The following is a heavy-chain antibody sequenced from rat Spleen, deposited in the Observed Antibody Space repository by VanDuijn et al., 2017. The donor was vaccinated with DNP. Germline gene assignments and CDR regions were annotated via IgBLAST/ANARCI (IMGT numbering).Heavy chain of an antibody. CDR1: GFTFSDYY. D-gene: IGHD1-12*01. Sequence: EVQLVESDGGLVQPGRSLKVSCAASGFTFSDYYMAWVRQAPTKGLEWVATISYDGSSTYYRDSVKGRFTISRANAKSTLYLQMDSLRSEDTATYYCARHRTISPYYYVMDAWGQGVMVTVSS. CDR3: ARHRTISPYYYVMDA. J-gene: IGHJ2*01. V-gene: IGHV5-29*01. CDR2: ISYDGSST.